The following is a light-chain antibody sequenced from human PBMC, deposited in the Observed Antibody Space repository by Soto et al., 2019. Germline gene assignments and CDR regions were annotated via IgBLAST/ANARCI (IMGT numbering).Light chain of an antibody. Sequence: DFPMTQSPSSLSASVGDRVTITCRASQGINNHLAWFQQKPGKVPKVLIYAASTLQSGVPSRFRGSGSGTDFTLTISSLQPEDVATYYCQNYNSAPPAGTFGGGTKVEIK. CDR1: QGINNH. CDR3: QNYNSAPPAGT. CDR2: AAS. V-gene: IGKV1-27*01. J-gene: IGKJ4*01.